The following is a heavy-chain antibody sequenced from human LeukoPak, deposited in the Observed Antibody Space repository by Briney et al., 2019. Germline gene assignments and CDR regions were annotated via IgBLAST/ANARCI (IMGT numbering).Heavy chain of an antibody. CDR1: GGSFSGYY. Sequence: SETLSLTCAVYGGSFSGYYWSWIRQPPGKGLEWIGEINHSGSTNYNPSLKSRVTISVDTSKNQFSLKLSSVTAADTAVYYCARVSGSWYQDWYFDLWGRGTLVTVSS. J-gene: IGHJ2*01. D-gene: IGHD6-13*01. CDR3: ARVSGSWYQDWYFDL. CDR2: INHSGST. V-gene: IGHV4-34*01.